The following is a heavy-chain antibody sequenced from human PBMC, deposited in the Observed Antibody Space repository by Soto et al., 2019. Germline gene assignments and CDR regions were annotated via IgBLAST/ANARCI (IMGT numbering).Heavy chain of an antibody. Sequence: GGSLRLSCAASGFTFSNYAMSWVRQAPGKGLECVSAFTGSGGSTYYADSVRGRFTISRDNSKNTLYLQMNSLRAEDTAVYYCAKMKSSGWPGAFLDYWGQGTLVTVSS. CDR2: FTGSGGST. CDR1: GFTFSNYA. D-gene: IGHD6-19*01. V-gene: IGHV3-23*01. CDR3: AKMKSSGWPGAFLDY. J-gene: IGHJ4*02.